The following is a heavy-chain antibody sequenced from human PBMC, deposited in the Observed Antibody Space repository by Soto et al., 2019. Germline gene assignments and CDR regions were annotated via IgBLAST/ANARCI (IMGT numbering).Heavy chain of an antibody. V-gene: IGHV3-23*01. CDR2: ISNNGNT. D-gene: IGHD3-22*01. CDR3: AKLLGISGWSFDY. J-gene: IGHJ4*02. CDR1: GFTFNVYA. Sequence: EVQVLESGGGLVQPGGSLRLSCAASGFTFNVYAMSWVRHVPGKGLEWVSTISNNGNTHFAESVKGRFTISRDNSKNTVYLQINGLRAEDTAVYYCAKLLGISGWSFDYWGQGTLVTVSS.